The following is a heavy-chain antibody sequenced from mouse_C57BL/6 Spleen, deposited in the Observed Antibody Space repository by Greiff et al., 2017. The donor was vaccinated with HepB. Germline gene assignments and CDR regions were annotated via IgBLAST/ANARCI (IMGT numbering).Heavy chain of an antibody. Sequence: EVQLQQSGTVLARPGASVKMSCKTSGYTFTSYWMHWVKQRPGQGLEWIGAIYPGNSDTSYNQKFKGKAKLTAVTSASTAYMELSSLTNEDSAVYYCTRDGNYYGSSYDYYAMDYWGQGTSVTVSS. CDR3: TRDGNYYGSSYDYYAMDY. D-gene: IGHD1-1*01. CDR1: GYTFTSYW. V-gene: IGHV1-5*01. CDR2: IYPGNSDT. J-gene: IGHJ4*01.